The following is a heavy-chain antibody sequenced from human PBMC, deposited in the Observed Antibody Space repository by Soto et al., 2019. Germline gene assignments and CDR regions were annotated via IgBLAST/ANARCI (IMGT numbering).Heavy chain of an antibody. J-gene: IGHJ6*02. CDR1: GGTFSSYA. CDR2: IIPIFGTA. V-gene: IGHV1-69*13. Sequence: ASVKVSCKASGGTFSSYAISWVRQAPGQGLEWMGGIIPIFGTANYAQKFQGRVTITADESTSTAYMELSSLRSEDTAVYYCASSSYYGMDVWGQGTTVTVSS. CDR3: ASSSYYGMDV.